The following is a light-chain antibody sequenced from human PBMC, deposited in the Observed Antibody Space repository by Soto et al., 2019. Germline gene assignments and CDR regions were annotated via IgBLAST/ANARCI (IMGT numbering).Light chain of an antibody. CDR3: QHRSDWPPT. CDR2: DAS. V-gene: IGKV3-11*01. Sequence: EIVLTQSPATLSLSPGERATLSCRASQSVTIYLAWYQQNPGQAPRLLIYDASKRAAGIPARFSGSGSGTDFTLTINSLEPEDFAVYYCQHRSDWPPTFGGGTKVEIK. CDR1: QSVTIY. J-gene: IGKJ4*01.